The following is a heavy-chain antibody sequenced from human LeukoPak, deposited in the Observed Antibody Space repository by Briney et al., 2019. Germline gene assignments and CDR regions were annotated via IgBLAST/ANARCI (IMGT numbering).Heavy chain of an antibody. CDR3: ARRSILDY. CDR2: IYYGGST. Sequence: PSETLSLTCTVSGGSISSSSYYWGWIRQPPGKGLEWIGSIYYGGSTYYNPSLKSPVTISLDTSKNQFSLNLSSVTAADTAVYYCARRSILDYWGQGALVTVSS. V-gene: IGHV4-39*07. J-gene: IGHJ4*02. D-gene: IGHD6-6*01. CDR1: GGSISSSSYY.